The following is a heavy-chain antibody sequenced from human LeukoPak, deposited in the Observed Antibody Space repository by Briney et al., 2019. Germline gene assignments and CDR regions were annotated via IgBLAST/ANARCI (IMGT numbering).Heavy chain of an antibody. V-gene: IGHV3-7*01. Sequence: PGGSLRLSCAASGFTFSSYWMSWVRQAPGKGLEWVANIKQDGSEKYYVDSVKGRFTISRDNAKNSLYLQMNSLRAEDTAVYYCARERVEYSSSCFVYWGQGTLVTVSS. J-gene: IGHJ4*02. CDR1: GFTFSSYW. CDR2: IKQDGSEK. CDR3: ARERVEYSSSCFVY. D-gene: IGHD6-13*01.